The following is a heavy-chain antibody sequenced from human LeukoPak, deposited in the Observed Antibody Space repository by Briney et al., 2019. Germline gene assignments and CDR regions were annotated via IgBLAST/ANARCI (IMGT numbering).Heavy chain of an antibody. Sequence: GGSLRLSCAASGFTFSSYAMSWVRQAPGKGLEWVSAISGSGGSTYYADSVKGRFTISRDNSKNTLYLQMNGLRAEDTAVYYCAKDCGLGSCHDAFDIWGQGTMVTVSS. D-gene: IGHD3-16*01. CDR1: GFTFSSYA. CDR3: AKDCGLGSCHDAFDI. J-gene: IGHJ3*02. V-gene: IGHV3-23*01. CDR2: ISGSGGST.